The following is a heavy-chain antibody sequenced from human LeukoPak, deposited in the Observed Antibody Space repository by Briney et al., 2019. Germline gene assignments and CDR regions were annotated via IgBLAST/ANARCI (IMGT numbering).Heavy chain of an antibody. D-gene: IGHD3-22*01. CDR2: INHSGST. V-gene: IGHV4-34*01. CDR1: GGSFSGYY. J-gene: IGHJ4*02. CDR3: ARGHYYDSSGYYGY. Sequence: SETLSLTCAVYGGSFSGYYWSWIRQPRGKGLEWIGEINHSGSTNYNPSLKSRVTISVDTSKNQFSLKLSSVTAADTAVYYCARGHYYDSSGYYGYWGQGTLVTVSS.